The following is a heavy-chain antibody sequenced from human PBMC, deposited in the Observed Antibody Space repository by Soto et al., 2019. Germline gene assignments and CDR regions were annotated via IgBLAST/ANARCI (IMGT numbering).Heavy chain of an antibody. CDR1: GYTFSTYG. CDR3: ARDRGRRIQMWSPPDY. CDR2: ISYDGGSA. D-gene: IGHD5-18*01. J-gene: IGHJ4*02. V-gene: IGHV3-30*03. Sequence: GGSLRLSCAASGYTFSTYGMHWVRQAPGKGLEWVAVISYDGGSAYYADSVKGRFTISRDTSRNTVHLQMNSPRPDDSAIYYCARDRGRRIQMWSPPDYWGQGT.